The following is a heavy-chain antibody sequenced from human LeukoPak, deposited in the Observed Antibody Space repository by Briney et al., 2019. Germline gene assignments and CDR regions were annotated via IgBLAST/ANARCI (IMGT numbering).Heavy chain of an antibody. CDR2: ITVYTGDT. J-gene: IGHJ4*02. D-gene: IGHD2-15*01. Sequence: ASVKVSCKASGYAFSNYGISWVRQAPGQGLEWMGWITVYTGDTDYAQKLQGRLTMTTDTSTSTGYLELRSLKYDDTAVYYCARRSLWAPRSTTLDYWGQGTLVTVSS. CDR3: ARRSLWAPRSTTLDY. CDR1: GYAFSNYG. V-gene: IGHV1-18*01.